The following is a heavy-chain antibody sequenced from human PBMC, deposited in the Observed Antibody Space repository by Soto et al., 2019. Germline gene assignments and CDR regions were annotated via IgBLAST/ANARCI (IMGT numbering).Heavy chain of an antibody. CDR1: GYTFTGYY. V-gene: IGHV1-2*04. CDR2: IDPNSGGT. J-gene: IGHJ6*02. CDR3: ARVSSSYSSSSLTDYYYYYGMDV. Sequence: ASVKVSCKASGYTFTGYYMHWVRQAPGQGLEWMGWIDPNSGGTNYAQKFQGWVTMTRDTSISTAYMELSRLRSDDTAVYYCARVSSSYSSSSLTDYYYYYGMDVWGQGTTVTVSS. D-gene: IGHD6-6*01.